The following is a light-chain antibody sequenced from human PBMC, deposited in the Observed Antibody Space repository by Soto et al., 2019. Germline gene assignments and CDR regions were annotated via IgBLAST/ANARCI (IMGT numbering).Light chain of an antibody. V-gene: IGKV3-11*01. CDR1: QSISIY. CDR3: QQRSNWTLT. CDR2: DAS. Sequence: EIVLTQSPATLSLSPGERATLSCRASQSISIYLAWYQQKPGQATRLLIYDASNRATDIPDRFGGSGSGTDFTLTISSLEPEDSAIYYCQQRSNWTLTFGGGTKVDIX. J-gene: IGKJ4*01.